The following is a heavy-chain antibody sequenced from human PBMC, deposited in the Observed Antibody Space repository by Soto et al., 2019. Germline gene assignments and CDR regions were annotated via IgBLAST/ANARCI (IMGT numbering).Heavy chain of an antibody. CDR1: GYTFTSYG. Sequence: ASVKVSCKASGYTFTSYGISWVRQAPGQGLEWMGWISAYNGNTSYAQKLQGRVTMTTDTSTSTAYMELRSLRSDDTAVYYCARDQNYYDSSGYPGGYYYYGMDVWGQGTTVTVSS. CDR3: ARDQNYYDSSGYPGGYYYYGMDV. V-gene: IGHV1-18*01. D-gene: IGHD3-22*01. J-gene: IGHJ6*02. CDR2: ISAYNGNT.